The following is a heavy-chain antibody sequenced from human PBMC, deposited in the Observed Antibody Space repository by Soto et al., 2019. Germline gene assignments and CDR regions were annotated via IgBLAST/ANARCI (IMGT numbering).Heavy chain of an antibody. Sequence: SETLSLTCTVSGGSIRSYYWSWIRQPPGKGLEWIGYIYYSGSTNYNPSLKSRVTISVDTSKNQFSLKLSSVTAADTAVYYCARLNIVVVPAARSYYYYYYMDVWGKGTTVTVSS. CDR2: IYYSGST. V-gene: IGHV4-59*08. J-gene: IGHJ6*03. D-gene: IGHD2-2*01. CDR3: ARLNIVVVPAARSYYYYYYMDV. CDR1: GGSIRSYY.